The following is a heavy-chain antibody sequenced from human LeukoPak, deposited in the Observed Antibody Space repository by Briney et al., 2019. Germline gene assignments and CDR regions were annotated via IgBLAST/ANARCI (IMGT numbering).Heavy chain of an antibody. CDR1: GGSISSGSYY. J-gene: IGHJ5*02. V-gene: IGHV4-61*02. Sequence: SETLSLTCTVSGGSISSGSYYWGWVRQPGGRGGEWIGRIYRIGTTNYNPSLKTRVTISVDTSNNQFSLKLSSVTAADTAVYYCARGQRYYYDSSGYNWFDPWGQGTLVTVSS. D-gene: IGHD3-22*01. CDR2: IYRIGTT. CDR3: ARGQRYYYDSSGYNWFDP.